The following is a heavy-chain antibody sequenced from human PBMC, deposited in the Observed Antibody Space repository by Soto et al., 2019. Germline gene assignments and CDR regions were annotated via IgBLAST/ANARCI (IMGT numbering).Heavy chain of an antibody. J-gene: IGHJ4*02. CDR1: GFTFSSYS. V-gene: IGHV3-21*01. Sequence: GGSLRLSCAASGFTFSSYSMNWVRQAPGKGLEWVSSISSSSSYIYYADSVKGRFTISRDNAKNSLYLQMNSPRAEDTAVYYCARAGAVAGLCDYWGQGTLVTVSS. CDR3: ARAGAVAGLCDY. D-gene: IGHD6-19*01. CDR2: ISSSSSYI.